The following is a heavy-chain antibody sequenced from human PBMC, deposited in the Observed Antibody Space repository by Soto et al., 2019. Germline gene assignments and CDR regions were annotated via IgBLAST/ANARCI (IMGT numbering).Heavy chain of an antibody. Sequence: SETLSLTCAVYGGSFSGYYWSWIRQPPGKGLEWIGEINHSGSTNYNPSLKSRVTISVDTSKNQFSLKLSSVTAADTAVYYCARGPPRRGWSGYWGDYWGQGTPVTVSS. J-gene: IGHJ4*02. CDR1: GGSFSGYY. CDR2: INHSGST. D-gene: IGHD3-3*01. CDR3: ARGPPRRGWSGYWGDY. V-gene: IGHV4-34*01.